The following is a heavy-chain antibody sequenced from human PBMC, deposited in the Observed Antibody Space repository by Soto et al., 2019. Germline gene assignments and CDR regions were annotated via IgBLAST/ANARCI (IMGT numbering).Heavy chain of an antibody. CDR1: GFTFSSYA. CDR3: AKDHGDYVWGSSKLSAFDI. D-gene: IGHD3-16*01. CDR2: ISGSGGST. Sequence: GGFLRLSCAASGFTFSSYAMSWVRQAPGKGLEWVSAISGSGGSTYYADSVKGRFTISRDNSKNTLYLQMNSLRAEDTAVYYCAKDHGDYVWGSSKLSAFDIWGQGTMVTVSS. J-gene: IGHJ3*02. V-gene: IGHV3-23*01.